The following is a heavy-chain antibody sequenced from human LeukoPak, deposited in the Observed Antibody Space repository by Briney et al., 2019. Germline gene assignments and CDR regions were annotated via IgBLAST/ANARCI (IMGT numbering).Heavy chain of an antibody. D-gene: IGHD2-8*01. CDR1: GFTFNNYW. V-gene: IGHV3-7*05. CDR3: VRDRANITCPHDY. Sequence: GGSLRLSCAVSGFTFNNYWMSWARQAPGKGLEWVANIKQDGSEKYYVGSVRGRFTISRDNARKSLYLQMNSLRAEDTAVYYCVRDRANITCPHDYWGQGTLATVSS. CDR2: IKQDGSEK. J-gene: IGHJ4*02.